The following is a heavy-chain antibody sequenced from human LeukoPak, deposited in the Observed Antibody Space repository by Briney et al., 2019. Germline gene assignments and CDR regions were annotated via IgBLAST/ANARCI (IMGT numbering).Heavy chain of an antibody. J-gene: IGHJ4*02. Sequence: PSETLSLXCTVSGGSISSYYWSWIRQPPGKVLEWIGYIYYSGSTNYNPSLKSRVTISVDTSKNQFSLKLSSVTAADTAVYYCARTDTGLFDYWGQGTLVTVSS. CDR1: GGSISSYY. V-gene: IGHV4-59*01. CDR3: ARTDTGLFDY. CDR2: IYYSGST. D-gene: IGHD5-18*01.